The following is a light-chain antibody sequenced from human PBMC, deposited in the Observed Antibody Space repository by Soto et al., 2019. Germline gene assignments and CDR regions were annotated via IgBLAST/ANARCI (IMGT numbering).Light chain of an antibody. Sequence: QSVLTQPPSVSAAPGQKVTISCSGSSSNIRNNYVSWYQQLPGTAPKLLIYENNKRPSGIPDRFSGSKSGTSATLGITGLQTGDEADYYCGTWDSSLSAVFGGGTKLTVL. CDR2: ENN. J-gene: IGLJ2*01. CDR1: SSNIRNNY. CDR3: GTWDSSLSAV. V-gene: IGLV1-51*02.